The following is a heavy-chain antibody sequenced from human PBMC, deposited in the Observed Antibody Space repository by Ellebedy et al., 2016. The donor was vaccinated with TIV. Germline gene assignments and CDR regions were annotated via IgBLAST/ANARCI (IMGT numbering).Heavy chain of an antibody. D-gene: IGHD3-10*01. Sequence: GESLKISCAASGFTFSSYGMHWVRQAPGKGLEWVAVISYDGSTKYYADSVKGRFTISRDNSKNTLYLQMNSLRAEDTAVYYCAKCRGSGSYYMAADYWGQGTLVTVSS. CDR3: AKCRGSGSYYMAADY. CDR1: GFTFSSYG. CDR2: ISYDGSTK. V-gene: IGHV3-30*18. J-gene: IGHJ4*02.